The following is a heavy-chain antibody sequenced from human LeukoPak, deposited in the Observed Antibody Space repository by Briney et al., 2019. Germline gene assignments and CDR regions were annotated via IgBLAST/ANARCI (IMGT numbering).Heavy chain of an antibody. V-gene: IGHV4-39*07. CDR1: GGSISSSSYY. CDR2: IYYSGST. Sequence: SETLSLTCTVSGGSISSSSYYWGWIRQPPGTGLEWIGSIYYSGSTYYNPSLKSRVTISVDTSKNQFSLKLSSVTAADTAVYYCAREGGGYSSGRVWFDPWGQGTLVTVSS. D-gene: IGHD6-19*01. CDR3: AREGGGYSSGRVWFDP. J-gene: IGHJ5*02.